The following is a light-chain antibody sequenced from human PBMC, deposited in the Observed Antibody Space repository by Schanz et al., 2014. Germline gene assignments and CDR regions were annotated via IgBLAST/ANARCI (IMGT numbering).Light chain of an antibody. CDR3: QQYDTSPYT. J-gene: IGKJ2*01. CDR1: QSISSW. V-gene: IGKV1-5*01. CDR2: DAS. Sequence: DIQMTQSPSSLSASVGDRVTITCRASQSISSWLAWYQQKPGKAPKVLIYDASSLESGVPSRFSGSGSGTEFTLTISSLQPDDFGTFYCQQYDTSPYTFGQGTKLEIK.